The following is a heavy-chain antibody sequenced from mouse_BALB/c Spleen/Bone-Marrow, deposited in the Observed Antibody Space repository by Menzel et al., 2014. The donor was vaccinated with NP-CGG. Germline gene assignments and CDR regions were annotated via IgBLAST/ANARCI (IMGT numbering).Heavy chain of an antibody. J-gene: IGHJ3*01. CDR3: ARNYGYGKSFAY. Sequence: EVQLQQSGAELVKPGASVKLSCTASGFNIKDTYMHWVKQRPEQGLEWIGRIDPANGNTKYDPKFQGKATITADTSSNTAYLQLSSLTSEDTAVYYCARNYGYGKSFAYWDQGTLVTVSA. V-gene: IGHV14-3*02. CDR2: IDPANGNT. CDR1: GFNIKDTY. D-gene: IGHD2-2*01.